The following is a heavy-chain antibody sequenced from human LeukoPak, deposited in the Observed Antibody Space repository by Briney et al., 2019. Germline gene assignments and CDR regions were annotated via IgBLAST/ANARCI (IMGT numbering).Heavy chain of an antibody. Sequence: SETLSLTCTVSGGSVSSGSYYWSWIRQPPGKELEWIGYIYYSGSTNYNPSLKSRVTISVDTSKNQFSLRLSSVTAADTAVYYCARDRRYCSGGSCYSGGSPYNWFDPWGQGTLVTVSS. D-gene: IGHD2-15*01. V-gene: IGHV4-61*01. J-gene: IGHJ5*02. CDR1: GGSVSSGSYY. CDR2: IYYSGST. CDR3: ARDRRYCSGGSCYSGGSPYNWFDP.